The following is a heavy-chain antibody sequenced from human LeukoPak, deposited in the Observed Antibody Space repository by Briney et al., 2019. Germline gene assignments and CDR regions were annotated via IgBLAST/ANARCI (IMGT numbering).Heavy chain of an antibody. J-gene: IGHJ4*02. D-gene: IGHD3-22*01. V-gene: IGHV3-23*01. CDR3: AKEMIVVVIHYFDY. CDR2: ISGSGGST. Sequence: GGSLRLSCAASGFTFSSYAMSWVRQAPGNGLEWVSAISGSGGSTYYADYVKGRFTISRYNSKNTLYLQMNSLRAEDTAVYYCAKEMIVVVIHYFDYWGQGTLVIVSS. CDR1: GFTFSSYA.